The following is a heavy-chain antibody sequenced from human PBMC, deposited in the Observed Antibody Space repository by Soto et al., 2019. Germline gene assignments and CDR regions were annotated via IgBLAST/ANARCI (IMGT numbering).Heavy chain of an antibody. CDR1: GFTFSSYE. CDR2: ISSSGSTI. J-gene: IGHJ5*02. Sequence: EVQLVESGGGLVQPGGSLRLSCAASGFTFSSYEMNWVRQAPGKGLEWVSYISSSGSTIYYADSVKGRCTISRDNAKNSLYQQINSLRAEDTAVDYCARESYSYGESPNWFDPWGQGTLVTVSS. CDR3: ARESYSYGESPNWFDP. D-gene: IGHD5-18*01. V-gene: IGHV3-48*03.